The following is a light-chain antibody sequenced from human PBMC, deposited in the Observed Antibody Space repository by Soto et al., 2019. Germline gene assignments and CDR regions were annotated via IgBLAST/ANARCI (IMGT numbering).Light chain of an antibody. V-gene: IGLV2-14*01. CDR2: EVS. J-gene: IGLJ1*01. CDR1: SSDVGGYNY. Sequence: QSVLTQPASVSGSPGQSITISCTGTSSDVGGYNYVSWYQQHPGKAPKLMIYEVSNRPSGVSNRFSGSKSGNTASLTISGLQAEDEAEYYCSSYTSSSTYVFGTGTQLTVL. CDR3: SSYTSSSTYV.